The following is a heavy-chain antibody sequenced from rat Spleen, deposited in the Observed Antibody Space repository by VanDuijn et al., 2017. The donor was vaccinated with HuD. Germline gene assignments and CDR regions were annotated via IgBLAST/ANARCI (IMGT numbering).Heavy chain of an antibody. Sequence: EVQLVESGGGLVQPGRSLKLSCVASGFTFNNFGMHWIRQAPGKGLEWVSSINTDGGSTYYPDSVKGRFTISRDNAENTVYLQMNSLRSEDTATYYCGKVYAPYVMDAWGQGASVTVSS. V-gene: IGHV5-58*01. CDR2: INTDGGST. D-gene: IGHD1-11*01. CDR1: GFTFNNFG. CDR3: GKVYAPYVMDA. J-gene: IGHJ4*01.